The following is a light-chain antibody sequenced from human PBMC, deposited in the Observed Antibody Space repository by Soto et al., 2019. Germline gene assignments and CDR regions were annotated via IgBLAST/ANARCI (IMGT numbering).Light chain of an antibody. CDR1: QSINTW. CDR3: QQCHSYWT. CDR2: DAS. J-gene: IGKJ1*01. V-gene: IGKV1-5*01. Sequence: DIQMTQSPSTLSASVGDRVTITCRASQSINTWLAWYQQKPGTAPKLLIYDASSLESGVPSRFSGSGSGTEFTLTISGLQPEDFATYYRQQCHSYWTFGQGTKVEIK.